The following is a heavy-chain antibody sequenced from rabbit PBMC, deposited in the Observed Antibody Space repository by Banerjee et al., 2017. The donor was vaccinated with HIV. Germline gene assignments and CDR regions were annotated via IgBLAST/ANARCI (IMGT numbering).Heavy chain of an antibody. D-gene: IGHD1-1*01. J-gene: IGHJ4*01. CDR1: GFSFSNKYV. Sequence: QSLEESGGGLVKPEGSLTLTCTASGFSFSNKYVMCWVRQAPGKGLEWIACINTSSGNTVYASWAKGRFTISKTSSTTVTLQMTSLTAADTATYFCARDLGGVIGWNFGLWGPGTLVTVS. CDR2: INTSSGNT. V-gene: IGHV1S40*01. CDR3: ARDLGGVIGWNFGL.